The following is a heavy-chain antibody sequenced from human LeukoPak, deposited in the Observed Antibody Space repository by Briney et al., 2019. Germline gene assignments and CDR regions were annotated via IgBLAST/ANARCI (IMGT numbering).Heavy chain of an antibody. J-gene: IGHJ4*02. Sequence: SETLSLTCAVSGGSISSSNWWSWVRQPPGKGLEWIGEIYHSGSTNYNPSLKSRVTISVDKSKNQFSLKLSSVTAADTAVYYCARGILTGYYTLDYWGQGTLVTVSS. CDR3: ARGILTGYYTLDY. V-gene: IGHV4-4*02. CDR1: GGSISSSNW. D-gene: IGHD3-9*01. CDR2: IYHSGST.